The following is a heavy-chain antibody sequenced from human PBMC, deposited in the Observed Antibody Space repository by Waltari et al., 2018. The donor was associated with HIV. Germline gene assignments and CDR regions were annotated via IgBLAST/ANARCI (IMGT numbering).Heavy chain of an antibody. Sequence: QVQLQQWGAGLLKPSETLSLTCAVYGGSFSGYYWSWIRQPPGKGLEWIGEINHSGSTNYNPSLKSRVTISVDTSKNQFSLKLSSVTAADTAVYYCARSLEYSSSPDQYYFDYWGQGTLVTVSS. D-gene: IGHD6-6*01. J-gene: IGHJ4*02. CDR3: ARSLEYSSSPDQYYFDY. CDR2: INHSGST. CDR1: GGSFSGYY. V-gene: IGHV4-34*01.